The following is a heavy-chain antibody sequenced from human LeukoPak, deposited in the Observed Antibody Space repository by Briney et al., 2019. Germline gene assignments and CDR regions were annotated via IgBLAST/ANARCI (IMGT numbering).Heavy chain of an antibody. J-gene: IGHJ4*02. CDR3: AKDERNWNYNLASQTYD. D-gene: IGHD1-7*01. CDR2: ISGSGVST. CDR1: GFTFSSYR. V-gene: IGHV3-23*01. Sequence: GGSLRLSCAASGFTFSSYRMCWVRQAPGKGLEWVSAISGSGVSTYYADSVKGRFTVSRDNSKNTLYLQMSSLRAEDTAVYYCAKDERNWNYNLASQTYDWGQGTLVTVSS.